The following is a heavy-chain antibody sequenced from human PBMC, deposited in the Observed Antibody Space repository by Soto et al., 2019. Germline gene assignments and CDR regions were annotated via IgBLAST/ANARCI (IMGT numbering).Heavy chain of an antibody. D-gene: IGHD7-27*01. CDR2: ISYTGRT. V-gene: IGHV4-61*03. CDR1: GDSVTSGSYY. CDR3: AREWGLLPYYVMNV. J-gene: IGHJ6*02. Sequence: SETLSLTCIVSGDSVTSGSYYWTWLRQPPGKGLEWIGYISYTGRTKYNPSLQSRVTISVDTSKNDFSLNLSSVTAADTAVYFCAREWGLLPYYVMNVWGHGAAVTVSS.